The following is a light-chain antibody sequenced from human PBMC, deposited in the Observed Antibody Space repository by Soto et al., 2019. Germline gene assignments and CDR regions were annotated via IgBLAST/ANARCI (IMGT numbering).Light chain of an antibody. Sequence: QSVLTQPPSVSGAPGQRVTISCTGSSSNIGAGYDVHWYQQLPGTAPKLLIYADNSRPSGVPDRFSGSKSGTSASLAITNLQAEDEADYYCHSYDSSLSGSVFGGGTKVTVL. CDR3: HSYDSSLSGSV. J-gene: IGLJ2*01. CDR1: SSNIGAGYD. V-gene: IGLV1-40*01. CDR2: ADN.